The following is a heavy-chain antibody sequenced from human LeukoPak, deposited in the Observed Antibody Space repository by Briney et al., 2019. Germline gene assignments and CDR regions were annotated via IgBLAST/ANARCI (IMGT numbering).Heavy chain of an antibody. CDR2: IKEDGSEK. Sequence: GGSLRLSCAASRLSFRNYWMGWVRQPPGKGLEWVANIKEDGSEKVYVDSVKGRFTISRDNAKNSLFLQMNSLRGEDTAVYYCARWVSGSSGLDYWGQGTLVTVSS. D-gene: IGHD3-22*01. CDR3: ARWVSGSSGLDY. CDR1: RLSFRNYW. V-gene: IGHV3-7*01. J-gene: IGHJ4*02.